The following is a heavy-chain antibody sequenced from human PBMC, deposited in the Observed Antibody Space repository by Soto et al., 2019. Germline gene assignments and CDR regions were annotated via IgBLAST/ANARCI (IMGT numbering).Heavy chain of an antibody. V-gene: IGHV1-69*02. CDR2: IIPILDVA. D-gene: IGHD6-19*01. CDR3: ARSFQEAIGVAGPKHTWSAP. CDR1: GGTFRTYT. J-gene: IGHJ5*02. Sequence: ASVKVWCKTSGGTFRTYTINWARQAPGQGLEWMGRIIPILDVANYAQKFQGRVTITADKSTSTANMELRSLRSEDTAVYYCARSFQEAIGVAGPKHTWSAPRRKGTL.